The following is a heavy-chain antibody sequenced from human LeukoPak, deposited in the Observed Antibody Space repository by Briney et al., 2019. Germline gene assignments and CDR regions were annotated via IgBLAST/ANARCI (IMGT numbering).Heavy chain of an antibody. V-gene: IGHV3-21*01. CDR2: IAGSSSYI. J-gene: IGHJ3*02. CDR1: GFTFSSYS. CDR3: ARDPVLRFLEWSQSGDAFDI. Sequence: GGSLRLSCAASGFTFSSYSMNWVRQAPGKGLEWVSSIAGSSSYIYYAASVKGRFTISRDNAKNSLYLQMNSLRAEDTAVYYCARDPVLRFLEWSQSGDAFDIWGQGTMVTVSS. D-gene: IGHD3-3*01.